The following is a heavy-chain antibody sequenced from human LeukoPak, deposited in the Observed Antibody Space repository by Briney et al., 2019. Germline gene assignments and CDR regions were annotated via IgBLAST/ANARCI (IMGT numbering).Heavy chain of an antibody. V-gene: IGHV1-8*01. D-gene: IGHD3-10*01. CDR2: MNPNSGNT. Sequence: ASVKVSCKASGYTFTSYDINWVRQATGQGLEWMGWMNPNSGNTGYAQKFQGRVTMTRNTSISTAYMELSSLRSEDTAVYYCARFHRITSVWFGESLGCWGQGTLVTVSS. J-gene: IGHJ4*02. CDR3: ARFHRITSVWFGESLGC. CDR1: GYTFTSYD.